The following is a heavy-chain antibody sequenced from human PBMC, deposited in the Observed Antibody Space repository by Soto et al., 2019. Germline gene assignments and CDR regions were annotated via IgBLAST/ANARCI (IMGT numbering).Heavy chain of an antibody. CDR1: GFTFSSYW. J-gene: IGHJ3*02. Sequence: GSLRLSCAASGFTFSSYWMSWVRQAPGKGLEWVANIKQDGSEKYYVDSVKGRFTISRDNAKNSLYLQMNSLRAGDTAVYYCARVVVVVAATSAVDAFDIWGQGTMVTVSS. CDR3: ARVVVVVAATSAVDAFDI. CDR2: IKQDGSEK. D-gene: IGHD2-15*01. V-gene: IGHV3-7*01.